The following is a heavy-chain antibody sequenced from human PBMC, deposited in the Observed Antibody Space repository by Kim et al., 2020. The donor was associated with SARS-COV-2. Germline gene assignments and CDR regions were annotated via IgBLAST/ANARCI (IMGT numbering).Heavy chain of an antibody. Sequence: ADSVKGRFTISRDNSKNTLYLQMNSLRAEDTAVYYCAREVLSGSGTGMDVWGQGTTVTVSS. V-gene: IGHV3-53*01. J-gene: IGHJ6*02. CDR3: AREVLSGSGTGMDV. D-gene: IGHD3-10*01.